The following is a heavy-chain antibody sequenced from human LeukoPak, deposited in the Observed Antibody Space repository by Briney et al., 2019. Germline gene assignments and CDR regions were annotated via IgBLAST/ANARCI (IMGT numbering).Heavy chain of an antibody. V-gene: IGHV4-31*03. D-gene: IGHD3-3*01. J-gene: IGHJ4*02. CDR2: IYYSGST. Sequence: SQTLSLTCTVSGGSISSGGYYWSWIRQHPGKGLEWIGYIYYSGSTYYNPSLKSRVTISVDTSKNQFSLKLSSVTAADTAVYYCARQDTITTPGVDYWGQGTPVTVSS. CDR1: GGSISSGGYY. CDR3: ARQDTITTPGVDY.